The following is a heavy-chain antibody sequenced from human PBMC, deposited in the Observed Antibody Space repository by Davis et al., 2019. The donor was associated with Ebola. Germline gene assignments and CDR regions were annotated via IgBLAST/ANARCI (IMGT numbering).Heavy chain of an antibody. CDR3: ARFRGYSYGKGYYGMDV. D-gene: IGHD5-18*01. J-gene: IGHJ6*04. V-gene: IGHV3-21*01. CDR1: GFTFSSYA. CDR2: INTGSNYI. Sequence: GGSLRLSCAASGFTFSSYAMSWVRQAPGKGLEWVSSINTGSNYIFYADSVKGRFTISRDNAKNSLYLQMNSLRAEDTAVYYCARFRGYSYGKGYYGMDVWGKGTTVTVSS.